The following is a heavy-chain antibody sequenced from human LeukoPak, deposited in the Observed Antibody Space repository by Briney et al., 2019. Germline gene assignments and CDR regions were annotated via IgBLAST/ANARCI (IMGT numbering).Heavy chain of an antibody. J-gene: IGHJ4*02. Sequence: GASLKISCKGSGYSFTNYWIGWVRQLPGKGLEWMGIIYPGDSDTRYSPSFQGQVTISADKSISTAYLQWSSLKASDTAIYYCARQSTLPRGDCWGQGTLVTVSS. CDR2: IYPGDSDT. CDR3: ARQSTLPRGDC. V-gene: IGHV5-51*01. CDR1: GYSFTNYW.